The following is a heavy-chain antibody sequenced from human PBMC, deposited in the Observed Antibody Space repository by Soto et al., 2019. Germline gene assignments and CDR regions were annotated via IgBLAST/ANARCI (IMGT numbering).Heavy chain of an antibody. CDR1: GDSISSYY. V-gene: IGHV4-59*01. CDR3: ARGHLGITTTGTWYDFDY. Sequence: SETLSLTCTVSGDSISSYYWTWIRQPPGKGLEYIGYIYYSGRTYYNPSLKSRVTISVDTSKNQFSLKLSSVTAADTAVYYCARGHLGITTTGTWYDFDYWGQGTLVTAS. J-gene: IGHJ4*02. D-gene: IGHD2-15*01. CDR2: IYYSGRT.